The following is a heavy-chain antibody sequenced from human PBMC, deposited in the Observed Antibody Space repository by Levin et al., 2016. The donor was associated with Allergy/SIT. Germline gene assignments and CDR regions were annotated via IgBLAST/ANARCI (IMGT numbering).Heavy chain of an antibody. J-gene: IGHJ5*02. V-gene: IGHV3-7*03. D-gene: IGHD5-24*01. CDR3: ARDGVEMATEFDP. CDR2: IKQDGSEK. Sequence: VRQAPGKGLEWVANIKQDGSEKYYVDSVKGRFTISRDNAKNSLYLQMNSLRAEDTAVYYCARDGVEMATEFDPWGQGTLVTVS.